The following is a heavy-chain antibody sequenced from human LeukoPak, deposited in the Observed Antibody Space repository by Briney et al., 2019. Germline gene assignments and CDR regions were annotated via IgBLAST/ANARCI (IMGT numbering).Heavy chain of an antibody. J-gene: IGHJ4*02. CDR2: ISAYNGNT. CDR1: GYTITSYG. D-gene: IGHD3-9*01. Sequence: ASVKVSCKASGYTITSYGITWVRQAPGQGLEWMGWISAYNGNTNYAQKLQGRVTMTTDTSTSTAYMELRSLRSDDTAVYYCARERYDILTGYSPQIDYWGQGTLVTVSS. CDR3: ARERYDILTGYSPQIDY. V-gene: IGHV1-18*01.